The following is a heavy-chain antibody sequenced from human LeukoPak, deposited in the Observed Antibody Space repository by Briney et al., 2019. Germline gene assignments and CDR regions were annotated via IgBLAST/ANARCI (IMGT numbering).Heavy chain of an antibody. V-gene: IGHV4-39*01. D-gene: IGHD6-6*01. Sequence: PSETLSLTCTVSGGSISIYYWGWIRQPPGKGLEWIGSIYYSGSTYYNPSLKSRVTISVDTSKNQLSLKLSSLTAADTAVYYCARHREYSSSWVDYWGQGTLVTVSS. CDR2: IYYSGST. CDR3: ARHREYSSSWVDY. J-gene: IGHJ4*02. CDR1: GGSISIYY.